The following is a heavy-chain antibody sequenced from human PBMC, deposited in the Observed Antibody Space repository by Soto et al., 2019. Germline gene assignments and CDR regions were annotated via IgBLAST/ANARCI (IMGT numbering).Heavy chain of an antibody. CDR1: GGIFNSYT. CDR3: ARLDYGDYGWFDP. V-gene: IGHV1-69*02. J-gene: IGHJ5*02. Sequence: QVQLVQSGAEVKKPGSSVKVSCKASGGIFNSYTFGWVRQAPGQGLEWMGRIVPIIGLANYTQTFQGRVTITADKSTTTVYMELSRLRSEDTAAYYCARLDYGDYGWFDPWGQGTLVIVSS. CDR2: IVPIIGLA. D-gene: IGHD4-17*01.